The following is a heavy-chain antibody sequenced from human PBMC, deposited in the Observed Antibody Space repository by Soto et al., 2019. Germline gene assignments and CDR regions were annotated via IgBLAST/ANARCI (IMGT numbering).Heavy chain of an antibody. V-gene: IGHV1-8*01. D-gene: IGHD2-2*02. J-gene: IGHJ6*02. CDR3: ARGGYCSSTSCYMDGMDV. CDR2: MNPNSGNT. Sequence: ASVKVSCKASGYTFTSYDINWVRQATGQGLEWMGWMNPNSGNTGYAQKFQGRVTMTRNTSISTAYMELSSLRSEDTAVYYCARGGYCSSTSCYMDGMDVWGQGTTVTVSS. CDR1: GYTFTSYD.